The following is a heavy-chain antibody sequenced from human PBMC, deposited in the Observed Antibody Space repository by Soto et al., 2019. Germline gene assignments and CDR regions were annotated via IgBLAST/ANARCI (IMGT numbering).Heavy chain of an antibody. CDR1: RGSISVYA. V-gene: IGHV1-69*13. D-gene: IGHD6-6*01. CDR3: ARAYSSSFPPYFDY. J-gene: IGHJ4*02. CDR2: IIPIFGTA. Sequence: SVKVSSKACRGSISVYAISWLRQAPGQGLEWMGGIIPIFGTANYAQKFQGRVTITADESTSTAYMELSSLRSEDTAVYYCARAYSSSFPPYFDYWGQGTLVTVSS.